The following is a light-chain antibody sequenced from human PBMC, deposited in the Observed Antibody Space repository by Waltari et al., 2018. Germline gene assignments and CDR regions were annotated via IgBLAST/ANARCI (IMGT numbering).Light chain of an antibody. J-gene: IGKJ4*01. Sequence: SGAYRSNNNNFLDWYQEKPGQAPRLLIYWASTRAAGVPDRFSGSGSGKDFTLTISRLEAEDAAVYYCQQYESILDTFGGGTKVEIK. V-gene: IGKV4-1*01. CDR1: SGAYRSNNNNF. CDR3: QQYESILDT. CDR2: WAS.